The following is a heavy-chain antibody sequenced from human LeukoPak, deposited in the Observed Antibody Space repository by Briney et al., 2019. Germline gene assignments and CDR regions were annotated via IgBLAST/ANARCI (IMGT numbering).Heavy chain of an antibody. D-gene: IGHD6-13*01. V-gene: IGHV1-69*05. CDR1: GCTFSSYA. J-gene: IGHJ4*02. CDR3: ASGGAQQLVHYFDC. CDR2: ISIIFGTA. Sequence: EASVKVSCKASGCTFSSYAISWLRQPPGQGLEWMGGISIIFGTANYAQKFQGRVTITTDESTSTAYMEVSSLRSEDTAVYYCASGGAQQLVHYFDCWVQGTLVTVSS.